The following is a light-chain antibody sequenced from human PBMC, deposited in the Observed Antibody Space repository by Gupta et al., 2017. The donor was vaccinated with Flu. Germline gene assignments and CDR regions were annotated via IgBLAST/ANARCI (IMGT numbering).Light chain of an antibody. CDR1: KGIRNY. CDR3: QMYNSAPLT. Sequence: DIQMTQSPSHMSASVGELVTITCRASKGIRNYLAWYQQTPRKVPKLLIYAASTCQSGVPSRFSGSGSGTYFTLTISSLQPEDVATYYCQMYNSAPLTFGQGTRLEIK. CDR2: AAS. V-gene: IGKV1-27*01. J-gene: IGKJ5*01.